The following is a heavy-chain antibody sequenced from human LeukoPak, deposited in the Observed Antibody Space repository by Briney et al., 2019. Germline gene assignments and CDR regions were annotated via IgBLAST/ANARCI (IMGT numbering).Heavy chain of an antibody. D-gene: IGHD1-26*01. Sequence: SETLSLTCAVYGGSFSGYYWSWIRQPPGKGLEWIGEINHSGSTNYNPSLKSRVTISVDTSKNQFSLKLSSVTAADTAMYYCATDLVGATSGWFDPWGQGTLVTVSS. CDR2: INHSGST. J-gene: IGHJ5*02. V-gene: IGHV4-34*01. CDR3: ATDLVGATSGWFDP. CDR1: GGSFSGYY.